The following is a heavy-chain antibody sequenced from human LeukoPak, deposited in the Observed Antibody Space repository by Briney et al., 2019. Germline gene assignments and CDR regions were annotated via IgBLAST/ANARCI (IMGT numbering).Heavy chain of an antibody. CDR1: GGSISSYY. J-gene: IGHJ4*02. D-gene: IGHD2-15*01. Sequence: SETLSLTCTVSGGSISSYYWSWIRQPPGKGLEWIGYIYTSGSTNYNPSLKSRVTISVDTSKNQFSLKLSSVTAADTAVYYCARTYCSGGSCPIDYWGQGTRVTVSS. CDR2: IYTSGST. CDR3: ARTYCSGGSCPIDY. V-gene: IGHV4-4*09.